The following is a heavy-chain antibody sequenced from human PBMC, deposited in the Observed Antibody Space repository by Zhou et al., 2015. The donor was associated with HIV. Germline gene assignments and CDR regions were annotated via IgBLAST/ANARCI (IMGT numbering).Heavy chain of an antibody. D-gene: IGHD2-2*01. CDR1: GFTFSNAW. CDR2: IKSKSDGGTT. Sequence: EVQLVDSGGRLGKAWGGSLTVSCTASGFTFSNAWMSWVRQAPGKGLEWIGRIKSKSDGGTTDYAAPVKGRFTISRDDSKKTLYLQMNSLKTEDTAVYYCSTVRSSTTWEGSLYYYYYYMAVWGKGTTVTVSS. CDR3: STVRSSTTWEGSLYYYYYYMAV. V-gene: IGHV3-15*01. J-gene: IGHJ6*03.